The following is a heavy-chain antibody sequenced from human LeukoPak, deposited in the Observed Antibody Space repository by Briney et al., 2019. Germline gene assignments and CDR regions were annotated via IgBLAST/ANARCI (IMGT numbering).Heavy chain of an antibody. J-gene: IGHJ6*03. Sequence: GGSLRLSCAASGFTFSNAWMSWVRQAPGKGLEWVGRIKSKTDGGTTDYAAPVKGRFTISRDDSKNTLYLQMNSLKTVDTAVYYCTGVVIGNYYYYYMDVWGKGTTVTVSS. D-gene: IGHD3-3*01. V-gene: IGHV3-15*01. CDR1: GFTFSNAW. CDR3: TGVVIGNYYYYYMDV. CDR2: IKSKTDGGTT.